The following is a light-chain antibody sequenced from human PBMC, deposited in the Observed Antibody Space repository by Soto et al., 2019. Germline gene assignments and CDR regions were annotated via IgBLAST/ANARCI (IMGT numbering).Light chain of an antibody. CDR2: LGS. CDR1: QSLLHSNGYNY. CDR3: MQALQTPWT. Sequence: DIVMTQSPLSLPVTPGEPASISCRSSQSLLHSNGYNYLDWYLQKPEQSPQLLIYLGSHRASGVHDRFSGSAAGTDFTLKITRVEAEDVGVYYCMQALQTPWTFGQGTKVEIK. J-gene: IGKJ1*01. V-gene: IGKV2-28*01.